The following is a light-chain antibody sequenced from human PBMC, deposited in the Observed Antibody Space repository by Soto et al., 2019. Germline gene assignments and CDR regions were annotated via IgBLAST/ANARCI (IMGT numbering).Light chain of an antibody. J-gene: IGKJ2*01. V-gene: IGKV3-15*01. Sequence: IVMTQSPATLSVSPGERATLSCRASQSVGSNLAWYQQKLGQAPRLLIYGAATRATGIPARFSGSGAGTECTLTSSSLESEHLAVYYCQQYNNWPYTFAQGTKLEIK. CDR3: QQYNNWPYT. CDR2: GAA. CDR1: QSVGSN.